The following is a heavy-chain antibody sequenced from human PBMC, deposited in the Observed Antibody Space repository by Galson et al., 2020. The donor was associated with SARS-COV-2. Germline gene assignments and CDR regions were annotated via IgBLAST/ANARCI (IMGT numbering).Heavy chain of an antibody. Sequence: QLGESLKISCAASGFTFSSYAMHWVRQAPGKGLEWVAVISYDGSNKYYADSVKGRFTISRDNSKNTLYLQMNSLRAEDTAAYYCARGSGSYYTPFDYWGQGTLVTVSS. CDR3: ARGSGSYYTPFDY. CDR2: ISYDGSNK. J-gene: IGHJ4*02. V-gene: IGHV3-30*04. D-gene: IGHD3-10*01. CDR1: GFTFSSYA.